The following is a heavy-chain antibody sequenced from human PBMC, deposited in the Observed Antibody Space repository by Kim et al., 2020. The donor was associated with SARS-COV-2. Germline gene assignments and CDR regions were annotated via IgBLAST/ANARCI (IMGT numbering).Heavy chain of an antibody. Sequence: SETLSLTCTVSGGSISSSSSYWGWIRQPPGKGLEWIGSIYYSGSTYYNPSLKSRVTISVDTSKNQFSLKLSSVTAADTAVYYCAREGWYSCIDYWGQGTLVTVSS. CDR1: GGSISSSSSY. CDR3: AREGWYSCIDY. CDR2: IYYSGST. V-gene: IGHV4-39*02. J-gene: IGHJ4*02. D-gene: IGHD1-1*01.